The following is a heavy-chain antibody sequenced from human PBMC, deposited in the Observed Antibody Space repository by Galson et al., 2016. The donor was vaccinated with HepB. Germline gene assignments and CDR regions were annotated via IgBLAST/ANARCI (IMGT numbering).Heavy chain of an antibody. CDR1: GFTFSSHA. Sequence: SLRLSCAASGFTFSSHAMSWVRQAPGKGLEWVAGLSGTGASTYYADSVKGRFTVSRDNSKSTLFLQVNSLRAEDTALYFGARYSNSWAPFDYWGQGRLVTVSS. D-gene: IGHD6-13*01. CDR2: LSGTGAST. V-gene: IGHV3-23*01. J-gene: IGHJ4*02. CDR3: ARYSNSWAPFDY.